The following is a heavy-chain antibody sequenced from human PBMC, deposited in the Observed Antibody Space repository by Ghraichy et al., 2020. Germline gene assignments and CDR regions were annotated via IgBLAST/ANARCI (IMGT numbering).Heavy chain of an antibody. CDR1: GGSIDSYY. CDR2: IYYTGTT. CDR3: ARGKYYYDSSGYSRYYFDY. V-gene: IGHV4-59*01. D-gene: IGHD3-22*01. Sequence: SETLSLTCTVSGGSIDSYYWGWIRQPPGKGLEWIGFIYYTGTTNYNPSLKSRVTISVDTSKNHFSLKLSSVTAADTAVYYCARGKYYYDSSGYSRYYFDYWGQGILVTVSS. J-gene: IGHJ4*02.